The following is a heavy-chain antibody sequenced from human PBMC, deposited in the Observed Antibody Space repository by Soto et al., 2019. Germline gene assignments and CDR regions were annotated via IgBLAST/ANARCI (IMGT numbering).Heavy chain of an antibody. Sequence: QVQLVQSGAEVKKPGSSVKVSCKASGGTFSSYAITWVRQAPGQGLELMGGIIPIFGTANYAQKFQARVTITADESTSTAYMELSSLRSEDTAVYYCARDRGPSSGYYPYWFDPWGQGTLVTVSS. CDR2: IIPIFGTA. J-gene: IGHJ5*02. D-gene: IGHD3-22*01. V-gene: IGHV1-69*12. CDR1: GGTFSSYA. CDR3: ARDRGPSSGYYPYWFDP.